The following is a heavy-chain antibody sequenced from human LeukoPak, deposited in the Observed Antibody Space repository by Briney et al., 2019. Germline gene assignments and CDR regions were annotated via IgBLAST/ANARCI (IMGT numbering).Heavy chain of an antibody. D-gene: IGHD3-10*01. Sequence: SETLSLTCTVSGYSISSGYYWGWIRQPPGKGLEWIGSIYHSGRTFYNPSLKSRVTISVDTSKNQFSLKLTSVTAADTAVYYCARDMVRGVITSYYYYYMDVWGKGTTVTISS. CDR3: ARDMVRGVITSYYYYYMDV. CDR2: IYHSGRT. J-gene: IGHJ6*03. CDR1: GYSISSGYY. V-gene: IGHV4-38-2*02.